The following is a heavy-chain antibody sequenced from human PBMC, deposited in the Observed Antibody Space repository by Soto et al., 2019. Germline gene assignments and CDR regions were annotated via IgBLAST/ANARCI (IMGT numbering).Heavy chain of an antibody. CDR1: GYTFTNYY. D-gene: IGHD6-13*01. Sequence: QVQLVQSGAEVKKPGASVKVSCKASGYTFTNYYIHWVRQAPEQGLEWMGIINPTSGSTNYAQKFQGRVTLTYDTSTTTVYMELSGLRSEETAVLYCARDLAAGDHWGQGTLVTVSS. CDR3: ARDLAAGDH. J-gene: IGHJ4*02. CDR2: INPTSGST. V-gene: IGHV1-46*01.